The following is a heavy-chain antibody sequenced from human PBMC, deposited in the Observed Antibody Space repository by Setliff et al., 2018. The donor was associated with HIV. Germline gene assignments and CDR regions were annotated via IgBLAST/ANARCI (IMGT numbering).Heavy chain of an antibody. V-gene: IGHV4-39*02. CDR2: VYYSGST. CDR3: ARLVGYYRSDNANYYYMDV. CDR1: DGSISSTNHY. Sequence: TLSLTCTVSDGSISSTNHYWGWIRQSPGKRLEWIGTVYYSGSTYYNPSLKSRLTISVDTSTNHFSLKLSSVAAADTAVYYCARLVGYYRSDNANYYYMDVWGKGTTVTVSS. D-gene: IGHD2-8*02. J-gene: IGHJ6*03.